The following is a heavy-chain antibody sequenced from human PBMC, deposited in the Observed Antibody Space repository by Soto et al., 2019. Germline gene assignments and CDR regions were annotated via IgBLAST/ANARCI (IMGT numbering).Heavy chain of an antibody. CDR3: AKGGHQSFFDY. CDR2: VSGNGGET. J-gene: IGHJ4*02. Sequence: EVQLLESGGGLVQPGGSLRLSCAASGLTFRNYAMTWVRQAPGKGPEWVSTVSGNGGETFYADSVKGRFTISRDNSKDPFYLIMKSLRVEDPAVYYCAKGGHQSFFDYWGQGTPVAVSS. CDR1: GLTFRNYA. D-gene: IGHD2-2*01. V-gene: IGHV3-23*01.